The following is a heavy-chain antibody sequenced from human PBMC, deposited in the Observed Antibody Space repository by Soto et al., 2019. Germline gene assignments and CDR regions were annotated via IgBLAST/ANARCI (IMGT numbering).Heavy chain of an antibody. D-gene: IGHD3-22*01. Sequence: EVQLVESGGGLVQPGGSLRHSCAASGFTFSTYSMNWIRQAPGKGLEWVSYISISSSTIYYADSVKGRFTISGDNAKNSLYLQMNSLRAEDTAVYYCAREGDSSGWYNWFDPWDQGTLVTVSS. CDR1: GFTFSTYS. CDR3: AREGDSSGWYNWFDP. J-gene: IGHJ5*02. CDR2: ISISSSTI. V-gene: IGHV3-48*01.